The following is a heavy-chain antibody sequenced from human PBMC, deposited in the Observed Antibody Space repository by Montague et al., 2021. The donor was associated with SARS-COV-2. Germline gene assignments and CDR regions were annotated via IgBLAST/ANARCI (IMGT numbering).Heavy chain of an antibody. CDR2: IYYSGST. J-gene: IGHJ3*02. V-gene: IGHV4-59*01. D-gene: IGHD3-22*01. CDR1: GGSISSYY. CDR3: ARGGYYDYAFDI. Sequence: SETLSLTCTVSGGSISSYYWSWIWQPPGKGLEWIGNIYYSGSTNYNPSPRSRVTISVDTSKNQFSLKLSSVTAADTAVYYCARGGYYDYAFDIWGQGTMVTVSS.